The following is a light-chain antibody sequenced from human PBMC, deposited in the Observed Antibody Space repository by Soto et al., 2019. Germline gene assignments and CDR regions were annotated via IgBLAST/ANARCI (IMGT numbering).Light chain of an antibody. CDR2: KAS. CDR3: QQYNSYPYT. V-gene: IGKV1-5*03. J-gene: IGKJ2*01. Sequence: DIQMTQSPSTLSASVGDRVTITCRASQSISSWLAGYQQKPGKAPKLLMYKASSLQSAVPSSFGGSGSGTEFTLAISSLQPDDFATSYCQQYNSYPYTFGQGTKLEIK. CDR1: QSISSW.